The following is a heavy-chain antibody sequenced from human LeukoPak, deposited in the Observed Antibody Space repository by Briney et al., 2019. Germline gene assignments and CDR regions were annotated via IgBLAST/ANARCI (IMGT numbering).Heavy chain of an antibody. J-gene: IGHJ4*02. D-gene: IGHD2-21*01. Sequence: SETLSLTCTVSGDSINGFYWSWIRQPPGKGLEWIGYIYCSGSTNYNPSLKSRVTISVDTSKNQFSLKLSSVTAADTAVYYCARGVVIAPQTFDYWGQGTLVTVSS. CDR1: GDSINGFY. CDR3: ARGVVIAPQTFDY. CDR2: IYCSGST. V-gene: IGHV4-59*01.